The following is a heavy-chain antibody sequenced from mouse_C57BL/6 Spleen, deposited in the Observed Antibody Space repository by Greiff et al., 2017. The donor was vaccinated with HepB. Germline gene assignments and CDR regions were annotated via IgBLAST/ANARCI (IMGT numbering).Heavy chain of an antibody. CDR1: GYTFTDYY. CDR2: INPNNGGT. CDR3: ARRDDGYYAMDY. V-gene: IGHV1-26*01. J-gene: IGHJ4*01. D-gene: IGHD2-3*01. Sequence: EVQLQQSGPELVKPGASVKISCKASGYTFTDYYMNWVKQSHGKSLEWIGDINPNNGGTSYNQKFKGKATLTVDKSSSTAYMELRSLTSEDSAVYYWARRDDGYYAMDYWGQGTSVTVSS.